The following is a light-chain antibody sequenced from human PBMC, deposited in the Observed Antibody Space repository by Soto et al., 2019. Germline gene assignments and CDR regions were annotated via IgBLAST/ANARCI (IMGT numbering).Light chain of an antibody. J-gene: IGLJ3*02. CDR3: QSFDSSSWG. Sequence: NFMLTQPHSVSESPGKTVIISCTRSRGSIASNFVQWYQQRPDSAPTTVIYEDNQRPSGVPDRFSGSIDRSSNSASLTISGLKTEDEADYYCQSFDSSSWGFSGGTQLTVL. CDR1: RGSIASNF. CDR2: EDN. V-gene: IGLV6-57*04.